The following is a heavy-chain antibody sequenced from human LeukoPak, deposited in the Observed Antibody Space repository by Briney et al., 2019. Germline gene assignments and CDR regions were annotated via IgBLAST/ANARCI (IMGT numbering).Heavy chain of an antibody. J-gene: IGHJ3*02. D-gene: IGHD3-22*01. CDR2: ISSSGSTI. CDR1: GFTFSDYY. V-gene: IGHV3-11*01. CDR3: ARQKDYYDSSGYYTLDAFDI. Sequence: GGSLRLSCAASGFTFSDYYMSWIRQAPGKGLEWVSYISSSGSTIYYADSVKGRFTISRDNAKNSLYLQMNSLRAEDTAVYYCARQKDYYDSSGYYTLDAFDIWGQGTMVTVSS.